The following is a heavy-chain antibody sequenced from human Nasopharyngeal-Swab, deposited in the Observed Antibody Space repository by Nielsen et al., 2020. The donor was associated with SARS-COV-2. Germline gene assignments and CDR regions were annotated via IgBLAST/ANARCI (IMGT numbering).Heavy chain of an antibody. CDR2: ISRSSSDI. D-gene: IGHD2-21*02. J-gene: IGHJ3*02. CDR1: GFTFSSYA. CDR3: ARDGYCGGDCYGAFDI. V-gene: IGHV3-21*01. Sequence: GESLKISCAASGFTFSSYAMHWVRRAPGKGLEWVSSISRSSSDIYYRDSLKGRFTVSRDNTKKSLYLQMDSLRAEDTAVYYCARDGYCGGDCYGAFDIWGQGTMVTVSS.